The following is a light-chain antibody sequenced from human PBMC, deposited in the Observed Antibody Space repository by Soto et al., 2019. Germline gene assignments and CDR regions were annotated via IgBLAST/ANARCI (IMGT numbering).Light chain of an antibody. CDR1: ESVRNSY. V-gene: IGKV3-20*01. CDR3: RQYGSSPVA. CDR2: VAS. Sequence: LAQARGTLSWSPGERATVSCRASESVRNSYLAWYQQKPGQAPRLLIYVASSRATGIPDRSSGSGSGTDFTLTISRLEPEDFAVYYCRQYGSSPVAFGQGTKVDI. J-gene: IGKJ1*01.